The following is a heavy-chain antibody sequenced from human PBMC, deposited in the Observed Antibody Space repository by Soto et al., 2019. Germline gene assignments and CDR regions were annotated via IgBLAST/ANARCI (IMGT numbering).Heavy chain of an antibody. V-gene: IGHV3-23*01. J-gene: IGHJ4*02. CDR2: ISDSGATT. Sequence: VGSLRLSCAASGFPFGENAMSWVRQAPGKGLEWVSGISDSGATTYYADSVRGRFTISRDNSKNTLYLQMKSLRAEDSASYYCAKEDTSSGSLDYWGQGALVTVSS. CDR3: AKEDTSSGSLDY. D-gene: IGHD6-19*01. CDR1: GFPFGENA.